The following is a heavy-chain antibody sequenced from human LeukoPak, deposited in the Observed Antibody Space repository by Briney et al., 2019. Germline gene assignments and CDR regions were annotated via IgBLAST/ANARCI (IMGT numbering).Heavy chain of an antibody. V-gene: IGHV3-48*01. CDR3: TTDADVGAFDI. CDR1: GFTLSRDS. J-gene: IGHJ3*02. CDR2: ISHDSGIR. Sequence: PGGSLRLSCAASGFTLSRDSMNWVRQAPGKGLEWISYISHDSGIRYYADSVRGRFTISRDNAKNSLYLQMNSLKTEDTAVYYCTTDADVGAFDIWGQGTMVTVSS.